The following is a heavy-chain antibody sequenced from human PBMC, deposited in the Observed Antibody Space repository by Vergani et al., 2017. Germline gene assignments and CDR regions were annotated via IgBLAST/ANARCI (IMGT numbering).Heavy chain of an antibody. D-gene: IGHD6-19*01. CDR2: INHSGST. V-gene: IGHV4-34*01. Sequence: QVQLQQWGAGLLKPSETLSLTCAVYGGSFSGYYWSWIRQPPGKGLEWIGEINHSGSTNYNPSLKSRVTISVDTSKNQFSLKLSSVTAADTAVYYCAREEVAGYDAFDIWGQGTMVTVSS. J-gene: IGHJ3*02. CDR3: AREEVAGYDAFDI. CDR1: GGSFSGYY.